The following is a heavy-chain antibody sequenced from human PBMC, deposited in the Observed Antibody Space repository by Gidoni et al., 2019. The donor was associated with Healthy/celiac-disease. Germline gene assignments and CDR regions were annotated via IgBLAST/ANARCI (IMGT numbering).Heavy chain of an antibody. CDR1: GYTFTSHG. D-gene: IGHD5-18*01. J-gene: IGHJ4*02. V-gene: IGHV1-18*04. CDR2: ISAYNGNT. CDR3: ARDLLGYSFFSVRSDYYFDY. Sequence: QVQLVQSGAEVKTTGASVKVPCKASGYTFTSHGISWVRQAPGQGLEWMRWISAYNGNTNYARKLQGRVTMTTDSSTSTAYMELRSLRSDDTAVYYCARDLLGYSFFSVRSDYYFDYWGQGTLVTVSS.